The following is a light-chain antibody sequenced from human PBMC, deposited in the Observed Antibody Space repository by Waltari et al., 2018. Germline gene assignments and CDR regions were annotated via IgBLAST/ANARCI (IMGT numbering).Light chain of an antibody. V-gene: IGLV2-8*01. Sequence: QSALTQPPSASGSPGQSVTISCTGTSSDVGGYNYVSWYQQHPGKAPKLMIYEVSKRPSGVPVRCSGAKSGNTASLTVAGLQAEDEADYYCSSYAGSNNVVYVFGTGTKVTVL. CDR3: SSYAGSNNVVYV. CDR2: EVS. J-gene: IGLJ1*01. CDR1: SSDVGGYNY.